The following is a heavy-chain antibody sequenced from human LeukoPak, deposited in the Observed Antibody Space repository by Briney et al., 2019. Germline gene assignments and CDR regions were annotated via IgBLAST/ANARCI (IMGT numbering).Heavy chain of an antibody. V-gene: IGHV3-7*01. J-gene: IGHJ4*02. Sequence: PGGSLRLSCAASGFIFSNYWMTWVRQAPGKGLEWVANIKQAGSENSYVDSVKGRFTISRDNAKNSLYLQINSLRAEDTAVYYCARLKYDFWSGYYDYWGQGTLVTVSS. D-gene: IGHD3-3*01. CDR3: ARLKYDFWSGYYDY. CDR2: IKQAGSEN. CDR1: GFIFSNYW.